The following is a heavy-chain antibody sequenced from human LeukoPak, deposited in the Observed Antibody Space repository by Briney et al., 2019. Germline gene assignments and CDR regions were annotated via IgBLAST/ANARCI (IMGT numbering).Heavy chain of an antibody. V-gene: IGHV4-59*08. J-gene: IGHJ4*02. CDR3: ARLEYGDYGAFDY. CDR2: ISYSGST. Sequence: SETLSLTCTVSGGSISSYYWSWIRQPPGKGLEWIGYISYSGSTNYNPSLKSRVTISIDTSKNQFSLKLSSVTAADAAVYYCARLEYGDYGAFDYWGQGTLVTVSS. D-gene: IGHD4-17*01. CDR1: GGSISSYY.